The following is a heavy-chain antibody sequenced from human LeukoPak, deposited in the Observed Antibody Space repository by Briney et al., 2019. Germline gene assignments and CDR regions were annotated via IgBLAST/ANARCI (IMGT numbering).Heavy chain of an antibody. CDR1: GFTFSSYA. D-gene: IGHD6-19*01. J-gene: IGHJ4*02. CDR3: VKESPLYSSGWPFDY. V-gene: IGHV3-64D*06. CDR2: ISSNGGST. Sequence: GGSLRLSCSAPGFTFSSYAMHWVRQAPGKGLEYVSAISSNGGSTYYADSVKGRFTISRDNSKNTLYLQMSSLRAEDTAVYYCVKESPLYSSGWPFDYWGQGTLVTVSS.